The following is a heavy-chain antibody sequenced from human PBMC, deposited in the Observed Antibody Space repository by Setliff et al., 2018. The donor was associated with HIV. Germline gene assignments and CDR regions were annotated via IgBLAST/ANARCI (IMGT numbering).Heavy chain of an antibody. J-gene: IGHJ4*02. V-gene: IGHV5-51*01. Sequence: PGESLKISCKGSGYGFSSYWIAWVRQMPGRGLEWMAIIYPGDSDTRYSPSFQGQVTISADKSINTAYLQWSSLKASDTAMYYCARHFNGVDRSPLDSWGQGTLVTVSS. CDR2: IYPGDSDT. D-gene: IGHD2-15*01. CDR1: GYGFSSYW. CDR3: ARHFNGVDRSPLDS.